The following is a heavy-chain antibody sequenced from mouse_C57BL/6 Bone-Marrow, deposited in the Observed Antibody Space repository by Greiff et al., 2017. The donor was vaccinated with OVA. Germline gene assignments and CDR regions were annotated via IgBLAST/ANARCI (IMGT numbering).Heavy chain of an antibody. V-gene: IGHV14-4*01. CDR3: TTQLRLRWFAY. Sequence: EVMLVESGAELVRPGASVKLSCTASGFNIKDDYMHWVKQRPEQGLEWIGWIDPENGDTEYASKFQGKATITADTSSNTAYLQLSSLTSEDTAVYYCTTQLRLRWFAYWGQGTLVTVSA. CDR1: GFNIKDDY. J-gene: IGHJ3*01. D-gene: IGHD3-2*02. CDR2: IDPENGDT.